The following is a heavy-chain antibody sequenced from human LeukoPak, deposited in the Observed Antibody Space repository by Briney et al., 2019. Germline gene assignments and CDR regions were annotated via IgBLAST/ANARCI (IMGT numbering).Heavy chain of an antibody. J-gene: IGHJ3*02. D-gene: IGHD3-9*01. CDR3: TRESLTGPNAFDI. CDR1: GYTFTGYY. V-gene: IGHV1-2*02. CDR2: INPNSGGT. Sequence: ASVKVSCKASGYTFTGYYMHWVRQAPGQGLEWMGWINPNSGGTNYAQKFQGRVTMTRDTSISTAYMELSRLRSDDTAVYYCTRESLTGPNAFDIWGQGTMVTVSS.